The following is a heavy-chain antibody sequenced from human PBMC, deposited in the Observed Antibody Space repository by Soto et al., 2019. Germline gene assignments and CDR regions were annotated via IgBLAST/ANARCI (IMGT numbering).Heavy chain of an antibody. CDR3: ARDQGSGSYYGGSWFDP. CDR2: IYYSGST. V-gene: IGHV4-59*01. Sequence: SETLSLTCTVSGGSISSYYWSWIRQPPGKGLEWIGYIYYSGSTNYNPSLKSRVTISVDTSKNQFSLKLSSVTAADTAVYYCARDQGSGSYYGGSWFDPWGQGTLVTVSS. CDR1: GGSISSYY. J-gene: IGHJ5*02. D-gene: IGHD3-10*01.